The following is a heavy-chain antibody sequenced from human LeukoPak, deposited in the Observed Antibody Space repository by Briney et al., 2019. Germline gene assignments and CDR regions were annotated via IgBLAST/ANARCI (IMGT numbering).Heavy chain of an antibody. J-gene: IGHJ6*03. CDR2: INHSGST. CDR3: ARGLPFGVVFNPNRDYYYMDV. V-gene: IGHV4-34*01. D-gene: IGHD3-3*01. Sequence: SETLSLTCAVYGGSFSGYYWSWIRQPPGKGLEWIGEINHSGSTNYNPSLKSRVTISVDTSKNQFSLKLSSVTAADTAVYYCARGLPFGVVFNPNRDYYYMDVWGKGTTVTVSS. CDR1: GGSFSGYY.